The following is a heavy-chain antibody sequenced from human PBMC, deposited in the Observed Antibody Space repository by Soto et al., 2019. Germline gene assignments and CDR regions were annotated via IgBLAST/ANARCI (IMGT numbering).Heavy chain of an antibody. V-gene: IGHV3-21*01. J-gene: IGHJ6*02. CDR3: ARMGSQRYYYYGMDV. D-gene: IGHD6-25*01. Sequence: PGGSLILSCAASGFTFSSYSMNWVRQAPGKGLEWVSSISSSSSYIYYADSVKGRFTISRDNAKNSLYLQMNSLRAEDTAVYYCARMGSQRYYYYGMDVWGQGTTVTVSS. CDR1: GFTFSSYS. CDR2: ISSSSSYI.